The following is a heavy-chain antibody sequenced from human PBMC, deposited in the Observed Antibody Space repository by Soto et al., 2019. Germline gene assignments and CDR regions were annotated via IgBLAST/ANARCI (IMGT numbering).Heavy chain of an antibody. D-gene: IGHD2-21*02. CDR1: GGGNLRDYR. CDR2: IIPKLGSA. J-gene: IGHJ4*02. Sequence: QVQLVQSGAEVKKPGSSVQVSCKASGGGNLRDYRTTWVRQAPGQGLEWMGGIIPKLGSANYAQNFQGRVTITADESTITVYMELRSPTSEDTAVYYCARGGGGYNSGADYWGQGTPVTVSS. CDR3: ARGGGGYNSGADY. V-gene: IGHV1-69*01.